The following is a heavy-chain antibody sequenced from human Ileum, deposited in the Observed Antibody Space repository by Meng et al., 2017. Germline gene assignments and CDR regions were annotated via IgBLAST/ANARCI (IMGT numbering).Heavy chain of an antibody. CDR1: GDTISTNW. J-gene: IGHJ4*02. CDR3: ARGAIGTRPFDY. D-gene: IGHD2-21*01. Sequence: GALGESGPGLVKPSGTRSLPCAVSGDTISTNWWNWVRQPPGKGLEWIGEIYHSGAFNYNPSLRSRVTISVDKSKNQLSLKLGSLTAADTAVYYCARGAIGTRPFDYWGQGTLVTVSS. CDR2: IYHSGAF. V-gene: IGHV4-4*02.